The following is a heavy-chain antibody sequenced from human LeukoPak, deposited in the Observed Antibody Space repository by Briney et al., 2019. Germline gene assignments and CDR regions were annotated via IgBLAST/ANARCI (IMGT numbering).Heavy chain of an antibody. CDR1: GGTFSSYA. V-gene: IGHV1-69*04. Sequence: VASVKVSCKASGGTFSSYAISWVRRAPGQGLEWMGRIIPILGIANYAQKFQGRVTITADKSTSTAYMELSSLRSDDTAVYYCAREQALRYSSGWYGGDYWGQGTLVTVSS. CDR2: IIPILGIA. J-gene: IGHJ4*02. D-gene: IGHD6-19*01. CDR3: AREQALRYSSGWYGGDY.